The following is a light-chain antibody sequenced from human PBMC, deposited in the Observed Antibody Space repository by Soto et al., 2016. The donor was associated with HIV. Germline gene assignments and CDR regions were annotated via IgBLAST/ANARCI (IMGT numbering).Light chain of an antibody. J-gene: IGLJ2*01. CDR1: RLGDKY. CDR2: QDF. Sequence: SFEVTQPTSVSASPGQTASISCSGDRLGDKYVCWYQQKSGQSPVLVIYQDFKRPSGIPERFSASSSGNTATLTISGTQAMDEAHYYCQAWDSGSARTFGGGTKLTVL. V-gene: IGLV3-1*01. CDR3: QAWDSGSART.